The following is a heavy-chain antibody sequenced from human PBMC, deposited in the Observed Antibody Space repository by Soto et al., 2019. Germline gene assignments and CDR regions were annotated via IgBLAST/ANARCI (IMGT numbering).Heavy chain of an antibody. CDR1: GYTFTSYG. J-gene: IGHJ4*02. Sequence: AAVKVSCKASGYTFTSYGISWVRQAPGQGLEWMGWISAYNGNTNYAQKLQGRVTMTTDTSTSTAYMELRSLRSDDTAVYYCARDSSPLTISGVVVGKRRLDYWGQGTLVTVSS. CDR2: ISAYNGNT. V-gene: IGHV1-18*04. CDR3: ARDSSPLTISGVVVGKRRLDY. D-gene: IGHD3-3*01.